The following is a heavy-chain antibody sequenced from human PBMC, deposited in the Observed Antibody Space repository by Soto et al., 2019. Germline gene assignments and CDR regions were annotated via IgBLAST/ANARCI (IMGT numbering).Heavy chain of an antibody. V-gene: IGHV3-43*01. D-gene: IGHD6-13*01. CDR2: ISWGGGST. J-gene: IGHJ4*02. Sequence: GGSLRLSCAASGFTFDDYTMHWVRQAPGKGLEWVSLISWGGGSTYYADSVKGRFTISRDNSKNSLYLQMNSLRTEDTALYYCAKEDGDSSSWYFDYWGQGTLVTVSS. CDR1: GFTFDDYT. CDR3: AKEDGDSSSWYFDY.